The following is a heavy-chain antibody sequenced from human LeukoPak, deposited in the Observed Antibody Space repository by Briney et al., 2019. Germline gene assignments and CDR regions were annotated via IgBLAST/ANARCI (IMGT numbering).Heavy chain of an antibody. D-gene: IGHD3-22*01. J-gene: IGHJ5*02. V-gene: IGHV3-15*07. CDR3: ATDFYDST. CDR1: VLTFSNAW. Sequence: GGALRLSSEPPVLTFSNAWMNWVRQAPGRGLEWVGRIRSNSDGGTIDYAAPVKGRFTLSRDDSKTTLYLQMNSLQTEDTAVYYCATDFYDSTWGQGTLVTVSS. CDR2: IRSNSDGGTI.